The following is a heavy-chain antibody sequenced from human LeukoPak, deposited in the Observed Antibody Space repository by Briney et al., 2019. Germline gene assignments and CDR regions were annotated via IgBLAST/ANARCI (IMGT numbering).Heavy chain of an antibody. CDR1: GGSICSGDYY. D-gene: IGHD3-10*01. CDR2: IYYSGST. V-gene: IGHV4-30-4*01. J-gene: IGHJ4*02. CDR3: ARAPIYGSGGPLGY. Sequence: PSQTLSLTCTVSGGSICSGDYYWSWIRQPPGKGLEWIGYIYYSGSTYYNPSLRSRVTISVDTSKNQFSLKLSSVTAADTAVYYCARAPIYGSGGPLGYWGQGTLVTVSS.